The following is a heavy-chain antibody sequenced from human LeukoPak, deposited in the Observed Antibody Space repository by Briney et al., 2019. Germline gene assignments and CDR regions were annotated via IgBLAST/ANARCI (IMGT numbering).Heavy chain of an antibody. CDR1: GDSISSYY. Sequence: SETLSLTCTVSGDSISSYYWSWIRQPPGKGLEWIGYIYYSGSTNYNPSLKSRVTISVDTSKNQFSLKLSSVTATDTAVYYCARQHPYGGNSFDPWGQGTLVIVSS. CDR3: ARQHPYGGNSFDP. CDR2: IYYSGST. J-gene: IGHJ5*02. V-gene: IGHV4-59*08. D-gene: IGHD4-23*01.